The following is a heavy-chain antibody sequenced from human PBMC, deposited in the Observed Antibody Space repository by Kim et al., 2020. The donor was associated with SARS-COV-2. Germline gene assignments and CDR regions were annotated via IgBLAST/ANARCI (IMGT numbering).Heavy chain of an antibody. V-gene: IGHV3-7*03. CDR3: ATYDTTKGWLDP. Sequence: GGSLRLSCATSGFTFSSYWMNWVRQAPGKGLEWVAIIKTDGSDKYYVDSVKGRFTISRDNAKNSLYLQMSSLRAEDTAMYYCATYDTTKGWLDPWGQGTLVTVSS. J-gene: IGHJ5*02. CDR1: GFTFSSYW. CDR2: IKTDGSDK. D-gene: IGHD3-3*01.